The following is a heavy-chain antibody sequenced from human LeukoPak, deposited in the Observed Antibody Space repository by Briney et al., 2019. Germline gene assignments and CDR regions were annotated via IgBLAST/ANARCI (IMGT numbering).Heavy chain of an antibody. CDR3: ASSTPYYDILTGYYN. CDR2: INHSGST. CDR1: GGSFSGYY. Sequence: SETLSLTCAVYGGSFSGYYWSWIRQPPGKGLEWIGEINHSGSTNYNPSLKSRVTISVGTSKNQFSLKLSSVTAADTAVYYCASSTPYYDILTGYYNWGQGTLVTVSS. V-gene: IGHV4-34*01. J-gene: IGHJ4*02. D-gene: IGHD3-9*01.